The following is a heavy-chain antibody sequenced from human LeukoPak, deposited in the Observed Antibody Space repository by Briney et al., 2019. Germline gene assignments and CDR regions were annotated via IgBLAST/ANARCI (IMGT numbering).Heavy chain of an antibody. CDR2: INSDGSSR. V-gene: IGHV3-74*01. CDR3: ARGLVRDTSGYYSDY. CDR1: GFTFSAYW. D-gene: IGHD3-22*01. J-gene: IGHJ4*02. Sequence: GGSLRLSCAASGFTFSAYWMHWVRQAPGKGLVWVSRINSDGSSRTYADSVKGRFTISRDNAKNTLYLQMNSLRAEDTAVYYCARGLVRDTSGYYSDYWGQGTLVTVSS.